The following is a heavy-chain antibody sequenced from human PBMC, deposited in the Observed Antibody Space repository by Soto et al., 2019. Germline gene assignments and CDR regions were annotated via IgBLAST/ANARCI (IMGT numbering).Heavy chain of an antibody. CDR1: GGSFSAYF. D-gene: IGHD4-17*01. Sequence: QVQLQQWGAGLLKPSETLSLTCAVYGGSFSAYFWSWIRLPPGKGLEWIGEINHSGGTTYNPSLKSRVTISVDTSKNQFSLTLTSVTAADTAVYYCARGWYGDNSRYFDLCGHGTLVTVSS. J-gene: IGHJ2*01. CDR2: INHSGGT. V-gene: IGHV4-34*01. CDR3: ARGWYGDNSRYFDL.